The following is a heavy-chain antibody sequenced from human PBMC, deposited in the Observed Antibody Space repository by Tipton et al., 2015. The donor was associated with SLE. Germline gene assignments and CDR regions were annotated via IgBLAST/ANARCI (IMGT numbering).Heavy chain of an antibody. Sequence: TLSLTCAVYGGSFSGYYWSWIRQPPGKGLEWIGEINHSGSTNYNPSLKSRVTISVDTSKNQFSLKLSSVTAADTAVYYCARDRVGLWFRTNYYYYYGMDVWGQGTTVTVS. J-gene: IGHJ6*02. CDR3: ARDRVGLWFRTNYYYYYGMDV. V-gene: IGHV4-34*01. CDR1: GGSFSGYY. D-gene: IGHD3-10*01. CDR2: INHSGST.